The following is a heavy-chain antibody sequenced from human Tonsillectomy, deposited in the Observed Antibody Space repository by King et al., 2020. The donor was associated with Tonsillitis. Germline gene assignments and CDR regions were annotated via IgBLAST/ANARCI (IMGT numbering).Heavy chain of an antibody. CDR2: IDFSGYT. D-gene: IGHD5-18*01. CDR3: ARAVGYGPLYYFDY. CDR1: GDSISSNSYY. V-gene: IGHV4-39*01. J-gene: IGHJ4*02. Sequence: LQLQESGPGLVKPSETLSLTCTVSGDSISSNSYYLGWIRQPPGKGLEWIASIDFSGYTYYNPSLKSRVTIPVDTSKSQFSLKLSSVTAADTAVYYCARAVGYGPLYYFDYWGQGALVTVSS.